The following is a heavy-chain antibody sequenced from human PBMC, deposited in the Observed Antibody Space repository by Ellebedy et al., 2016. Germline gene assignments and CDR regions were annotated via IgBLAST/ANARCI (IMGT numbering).Heavy chain of an antibody. D-gene: IGHD2-2*01. J-gene: IGHJ3*02. Sequence: GESLKISCAASGFTFISHGLTWVRQAPGKGLEWVSGISGAGGSTYYADSAKGRFTISRDNSKNTLYLQMNSLRAEDTAVYYCAKGSSSTSYGAFDIWGRGTMVTVSS. CDR3: AKGSSSTSYGAFDI. V-gene: IGHV3-23*01. CDR1: GFTFISHG. CDR2: ISGAGGST.